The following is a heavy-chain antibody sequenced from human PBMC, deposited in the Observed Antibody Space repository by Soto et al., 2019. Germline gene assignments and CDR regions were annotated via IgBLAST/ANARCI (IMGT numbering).Heavy chain of an antibody. Sequence: QLQLQESGPGLVKPSETLSLTCTVSGGSISSSSYYWGWIRQPPGKGLEWVGSIYYSGSTYYNPSRRSRVTISVDTSKNQFSLKLSSVTAADTAVYYCARRGETYYYDSSGYENWFDPWGQGTLVTVSS. V-gene: IGHV4-39*01. CDR3: ARRGETYYYDSSGYENWFDP. CDR1: GGSISSSSYY. CDR2: IYYSGST. J-gene: IGHJ5*02. D-gene: IGHD3-22*01.